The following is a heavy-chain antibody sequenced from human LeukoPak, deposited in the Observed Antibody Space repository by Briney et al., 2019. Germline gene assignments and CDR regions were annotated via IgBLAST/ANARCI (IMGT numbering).Heavy chain of an antibody. V-gene: IGHV3-48*03. CDR3: ATYSGSYGTFDY. D-gene: IGHD1-26*01. CDR1: GFTFSSYE. Sequence: GGSLRLSCAASGFTFSSYEMNWVRQAPGRGLEWVSYISGSGVTMYYADSVKGRFTISRDDAKNSLYLQMNSLRAEDTAVYYCATYSGSYGTFDYWGQGTLVTVSS. CDR2: ISGSGVTM. J-gene: IGHJ4*02.